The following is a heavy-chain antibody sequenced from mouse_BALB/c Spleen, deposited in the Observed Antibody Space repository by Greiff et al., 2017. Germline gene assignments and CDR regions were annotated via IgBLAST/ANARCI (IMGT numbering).Heavy chain of an antibody. CDR1: GFTFSSYG. CDR2: ISSGGSYT. J-gene: IGHJ4*01. V-gene: IGHV5-6*01. CDR3: ARHGGLRYAMDY. Sequence: EVKVVESGGDLVKPGGSLKLSCAASGFTFSSYGMSWVRQTPDKRLEWVATISSGGSYTYYPDSVKGRFTISRDNAKNTLYLQMSSLKSEDTAMYYCARHGGLRYAMDYGGQGTSVTVSS. D-gene: IGHD2-2*01.